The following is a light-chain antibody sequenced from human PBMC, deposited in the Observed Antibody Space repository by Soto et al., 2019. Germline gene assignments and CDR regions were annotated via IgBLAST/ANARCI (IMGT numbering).Light chain of an antibody. Sequence: EIVLTQSPDTLSLSPGDRATLSCRASQSIRSDYLAWYQQKPAQAPRLLIYGASSRATGIPDRFSGSGSGTDFTLTISRLELEDFAVYYCNHYGRSPMFTLGPGTKVDVK. CDR3: NHYGRSPMFT. J-gene: IGKJ3*01. CDR2: GAS. V-gene: IGKV3-20*01. CDR1: QSIRSDY.